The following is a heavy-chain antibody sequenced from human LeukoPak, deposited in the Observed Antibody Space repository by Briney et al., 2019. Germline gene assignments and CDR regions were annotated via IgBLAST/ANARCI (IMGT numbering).Heavy chain of an antibody. CDR2: ISGSGGSA. V-gene: IGHV3-23*01. CDR3: AKESNYSDSSGYGHYFDY. D-gene: IGHD3-22*01. CDR1: GFTFSSYA. J-gene: IGHJ4*02. Sequence: PGGSLRLSCAASGFTFSSYAMSWVRQAPGKGLEWVSAISGSGGSAYYADSVKGRFTISRDNSKNTLYLQMNSLRAEDTAVYYCAKESNYSDSSGYGHYFDYWGQGTLVTVSS.